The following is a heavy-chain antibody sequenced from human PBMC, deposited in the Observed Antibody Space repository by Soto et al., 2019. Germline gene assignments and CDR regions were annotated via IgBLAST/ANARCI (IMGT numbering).Heavy chain of an antibody. Sequence: PGGSLRLSCAASGFIFSSYAIHWVRQAPGKGLEWVAVISYDGRNKYYGDTVKGRFTISRDNSKNTLYMQMNSLRAEDTAVYYCARDRYYDILTGYYDDWFDPWGQGTLVTVSS. J-gene: IGHJ5*02. CDR3: ARDRYYDILTGYYDDWFDP. CDR2: ISYDGRNK. D-gene: IGHD3-9*01. CDR1: GFIFSSYA. V-gene: IGHV3-30*04.